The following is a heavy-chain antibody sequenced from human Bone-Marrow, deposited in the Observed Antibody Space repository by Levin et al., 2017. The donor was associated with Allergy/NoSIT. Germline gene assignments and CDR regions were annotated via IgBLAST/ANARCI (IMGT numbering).Heavy chain of an antibody. J-gene: IGHJ5*02. V-gene: IGHV1-2*06. D-gene: IGHD2-2*01. Sequence: WASVKVSCKASGYTFTGYYMHWVRQAPGQGLEWMGRINPNSGGTNYAEKFQGRVTMTRDTSISTAYMELSRLRSDDTAVYYCAREYCSSTTCYDSRWFDPWGQGTLVTVSS. CDR1: GYTFTGYY. CDR3: AREYCSSTTCYDSRWFDP. CDR2: INPNSGGT.